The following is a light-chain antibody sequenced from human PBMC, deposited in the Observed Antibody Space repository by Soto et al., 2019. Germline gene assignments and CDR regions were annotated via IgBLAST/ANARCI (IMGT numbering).Light chain of an antibody. CDR2: GVS. CDR3: SSYTASTTL. Sequence: QSALTQPASVSGSPGQSIAISCSGSTSDVGGYNYVSWYQQYPGKAPKLILYGVSDRPSGVSDRFSGSKSGNTASLIISGLQADDEAHYYCSSYTASTTLFGGGTKLTVL. CDR1: TSDVGGYNY. V-gene: IGLV2-14*03. J-gene: IGLJ2*01.